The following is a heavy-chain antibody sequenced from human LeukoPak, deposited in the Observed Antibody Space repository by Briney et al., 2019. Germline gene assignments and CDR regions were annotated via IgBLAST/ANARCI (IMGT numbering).Heavy chain of an antibody. CDR2: IYYSGGT. V-gene: IGHV4-59*08. Sequence: VSGPTLVKPSETLSLTCTVSGGSISGYFWSCIRQPPGKGLEWIGYIYYSGGTDSNPSLKSRVTISVDTSKNQFSLQLRSVTAADTAVYYCARHERNGGYYDYWGQGTLVTVSS. J-gene: IGHJ4*02. CDR3: ARHERNGGYYDY. D-gene: IGHD3-22*01. CDR1: GGSISGYF.